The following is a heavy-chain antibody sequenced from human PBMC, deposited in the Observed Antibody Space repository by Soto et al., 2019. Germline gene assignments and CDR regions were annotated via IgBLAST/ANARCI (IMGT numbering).Heavy chain of an antibody. CDR3: ARGRRFGELLLKYYYYYYGMDV. Sequence: SENLSLTCAVYGGSFSGYYWSWIRQPPGKGLEWIGEINHSGSTNYNPSLKSRVTISVDTSKNQFSLKLSSVTAADTAVYYCARGRRFGELLLKYYYYYYGMDVCVQGSTVT. CDR2: INHSGST. D-gene: IGHD3-10*01. CDR1: GGSFSGYY. V-gene: IGHV4-34*01. J-gene: IGHJ6*02.